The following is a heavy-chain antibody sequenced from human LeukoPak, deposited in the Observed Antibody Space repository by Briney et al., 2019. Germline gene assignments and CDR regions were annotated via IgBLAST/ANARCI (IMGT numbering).Heavy chain of an antibody. CDR2: IYYSGST. CDR3: ARLIYGDYGYDY. J-gene: IGHJ4*02. V-gene: IGHV4-30-4*07. Sequence: SETLSLTCAVSGGSISSGGYSWSWIRQPPGKGLEWIGYIYYSGSTYYNPSLKSRVTISVDTSKNQFSLKLSSVTAADTAVYYCARLIYGDYGYDYWGRGTLVTVSS. CDR1: GGSISSGGYS. D-gene: IGHD4-17*01.